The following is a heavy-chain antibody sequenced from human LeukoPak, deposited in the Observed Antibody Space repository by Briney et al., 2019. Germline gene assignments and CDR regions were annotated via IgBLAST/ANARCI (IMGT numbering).Heavy chain of an antibody. V-gene: IGHV4-39*07. J-gene: IGHJ4*02. D-gene: IGHD5-12*01. CDR1: GGSISSSSYY. CDR2: IYYSGST. Sequence: PSETLSLTCTVSGGSISSSSYYWGWIRQPPGKGLEWIGSIYYSGSTNYNPSLKSRVTISVDTSKNQFSLKLSSVTAADTAVYYCASLRWEGGYPIRFDYWGQGTLVTVSS. CDR3: ASLRWEGGYPIRFDY.